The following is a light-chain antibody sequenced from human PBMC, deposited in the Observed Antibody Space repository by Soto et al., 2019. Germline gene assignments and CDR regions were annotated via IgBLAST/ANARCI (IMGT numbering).Light chain of an antibody. CDR3: CSYASSRTFRV. CDR2: EGS. CDR1: SSDVGGYNL. V-gene: IGLV2-23*01. Sequence: QSVLTQPASVSGSPGQSITISCTGTSSDVGGYNLVSWYQQHPGKAPKLMIYEGSKRPSGVSNRFSGSKSGNTASLTISGLQAEDEADYYCCSYASSRTFRVFGGGTKLTVL. J-gene: IGLJ3*02.